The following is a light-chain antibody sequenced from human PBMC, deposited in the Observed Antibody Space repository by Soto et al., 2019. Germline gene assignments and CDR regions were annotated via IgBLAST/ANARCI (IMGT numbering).Light chain of an antibody. Sequence: QSALTQPASVSGSPGQSITISCTGTSSDVGTYNLVSWYQQHPGKAPKLMIYEGSKRPSGVSHRFSGSKSGNTASLTISGLQAEDDADYYCCSYAGPTTFVFGTATKLTVL. CDR1: SSDVGTYNL. J-gene: IGLJ1*01. CDR2: EGS. V-gene: IGLV2-23*01. CDR3: CSYAGPTTFV.